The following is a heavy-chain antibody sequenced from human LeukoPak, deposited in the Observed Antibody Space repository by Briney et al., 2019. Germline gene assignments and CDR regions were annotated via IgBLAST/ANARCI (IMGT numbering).Heavy chain of an antibody. CDR1: GFTFSSYG. CDR2: IWYDGSNK. Sequence: GGSLRLSCAASGFTFSSYGMHWVRQAPGKGLEWVAVIWYDGSNKYYADSVKGRFTISRDNSKNTLYLQMNSLRAEDTAVYYCARDGAGTTGWYFDLWGRGTLVTVSS. D-gene: IGHD6-19*01. CDR3: ARDGAGTTGWYFDL. J-gene: IGHJ2*01. V-gene: IGHV3-33*01.